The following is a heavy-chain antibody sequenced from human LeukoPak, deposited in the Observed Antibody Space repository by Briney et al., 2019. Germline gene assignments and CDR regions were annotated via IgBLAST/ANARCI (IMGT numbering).Heavy chain of an antibody. CDR2: ISGGGSSK. CDR3: AKEKNYDFGSGDPNRFDY. V-gene: IGHV3-23*01. D-gene: IGHD3-3*01. J-gene: IGHJ4*02. CDR1: GFTFSSYA. Sequence: GGSLRLSCAASGFTFSSYAMSWVRQAPGKGLEWVSVISGGGSSKYYADSVKGRFTISRDNSKNPLYLQMNSLRAEDTAVYYCAKEKNYDFGSGDPNRFDYWGQGTLVTVSS.